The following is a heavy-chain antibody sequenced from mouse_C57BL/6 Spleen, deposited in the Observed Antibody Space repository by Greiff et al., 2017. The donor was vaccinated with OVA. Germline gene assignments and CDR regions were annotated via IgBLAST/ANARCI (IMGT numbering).Heavy chain of an antibody. CDR1: GYTFTSYT. CDR2: INPSSGYT. Sequence: VQLQQSGAELARPGASVKMSCKASGYTFTSYTMHWVKQRPGQGLEWIGYINPSSGYTKYNQKFKDKATLTADKSSSTAYMQLSSLTSEDSAVDYCARESEDYAMDYWGQGTSVTVSS. CDR3: ARESEDYAMDY. V-gene: IGHV1-4*01. J-gene: IGHJ4*01.